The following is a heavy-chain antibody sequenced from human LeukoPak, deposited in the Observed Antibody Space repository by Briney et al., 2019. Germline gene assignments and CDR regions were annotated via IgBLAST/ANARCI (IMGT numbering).Heavy chain of an antibody. CDR1: GFTVSSNY. D-gene: IGHD3-10*01. V-gene: IGHV3-66*01. CDR3: ARDSPLLLWFGEPDQSDAFDI. J-gene: IGHJ3*02. Sequence: GGSLRLSCAASGFTVSSNYMSWVRQAPGKGLEWVSVIYSGGSTYYADSVKGRFTISRDNSKNTLYLQMNSLRAEDTAVYYCARDSPLLLWFGEPDQSDAFDIWGQGTMVTVSS. CDR2: IYSGGST.